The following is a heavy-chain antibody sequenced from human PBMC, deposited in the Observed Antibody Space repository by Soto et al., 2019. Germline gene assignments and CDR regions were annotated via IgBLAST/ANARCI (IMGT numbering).Heavy chain of an antibody. CDR2: IYPGDSDT. Sequence: PGESLKISCKGSGYSFTSYWIGWVRQMPGKGLEWMGIIYPGDSDTRYSPSFQGQVTISADKSISTAYLQWSSLKASDTAMYYCARVDEAGTEDYYYYMDVWGKGTTVTVSS. J-gene: IGHJ6*03. CDR1: GYSFTSYW. D-gene: IGHD6-13*01. CDR3: ARVDEAGTEDYYYYMDV. V-gene: IGHV5-51*01.